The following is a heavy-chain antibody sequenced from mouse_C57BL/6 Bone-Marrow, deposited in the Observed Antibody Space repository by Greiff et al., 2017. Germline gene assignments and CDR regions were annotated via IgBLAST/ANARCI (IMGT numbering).Heavy chain of an antibody. V-gene: IGHV1-26*01. CDR3: ARESPFAY. J-gene: IGHJ3*01. CDR2: INPNTGGT. Sequence: EVQLQQSGPELVKPGASVKISCKASGYTFTDYYMNWVKQSPGKSLEWIGVINPNTGGTSYNQKFQGKATLTVDKSSSTAYMELRSLTSEDSAVXYCARESPFAYWGKGTLVTVSA. CDR1: GYTFTDYY.